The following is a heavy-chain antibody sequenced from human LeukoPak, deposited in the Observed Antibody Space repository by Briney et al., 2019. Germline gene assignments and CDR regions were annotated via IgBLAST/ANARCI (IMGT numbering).Heavy chain of an antibody. CDR1: GASITSYY. CDR3: AREGGPYRPLDY. J-gene: IGHJ4*02. Sequence: SETLSLTCTVSGASITSYYWSWIRQPPGKGLEWIGFFSYSGSANYNPSLKSRVTISVDTSKNQFSLSLTSVTAADTAVYYCAREGGPYRPLDYSGQGTLVTVSS. V-gene: IGHV4-59*12. CDR2: FSYSGSA.